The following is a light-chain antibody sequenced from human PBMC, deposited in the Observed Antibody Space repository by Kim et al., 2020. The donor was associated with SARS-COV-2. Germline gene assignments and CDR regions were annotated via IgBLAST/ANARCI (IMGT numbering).Light chain of an antibody. CDR2: GAS. CDR3: QQYNNWPPVT. CDR1: QSVSSN. V-gene: IGKV3-15*01. Sequence: EIVMTQSPATLSVSPGERATLSCRASQSVSSNLAWYQQQPGQAPRLLIYGASTRATGIPARFSGSGSGTEFTLTISSLQSEDFAVYYCQQYNNWPPVTFGQGTKVDSK. J-gene: IGKJ1*01.